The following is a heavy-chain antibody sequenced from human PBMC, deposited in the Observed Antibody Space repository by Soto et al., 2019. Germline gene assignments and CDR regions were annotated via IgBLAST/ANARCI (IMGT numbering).Heavy chain of an antibody. Sequence: QVQLQESGPGLVEPSQTLSLTCTVSGGSISSGDYYWSWIRQPPGKGPEWIGYIYYSGSTYYNPSLKSRVTISVDTSTKQVSLKLSSVTAADTAVYYCAVQLDLGAFDIWGQGTMVTVSS. J-gene: IGHJ3*02. CDR3: AVQLDLGAFDI. CDR2: IYYSGST. V-gene: IGHV4-30-4*01. D-gene: IGHD1-1*01. CDR1: GGSISSGDYY.